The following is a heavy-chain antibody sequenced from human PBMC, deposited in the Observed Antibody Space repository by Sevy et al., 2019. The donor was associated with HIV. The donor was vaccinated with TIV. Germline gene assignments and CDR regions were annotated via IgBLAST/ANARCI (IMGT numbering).Heavy chain of an antibody. CDR3: AREGCTKPHDY. Sequence: GESLRLSCAASGFTFSKYSMSWVRQPPGKGLEWVSTLSFGCGEINYADSVKGRFTISRDNSKSSVYLQMNNLRPEDTAVYYCAREGCTKPHDYWGQGTLVTVSS. V-gene: IGHV3-23*01. CDR1: GFTFSKYS. D-gene: IGHD2-8*01. CDR2: LSFGCGEI. J-gene: IGHJ4*02.